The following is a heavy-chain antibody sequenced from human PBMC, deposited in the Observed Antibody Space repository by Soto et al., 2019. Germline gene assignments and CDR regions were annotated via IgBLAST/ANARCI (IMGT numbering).Heavy chain of an antibody. V-gene: IGHV3-7*01. Sequence: PGGSLRLSCAASGFTFSSYWMSWVRQAPGKGLEWVANIKQDGSEKYYVDSVKGRFTISRDNAKNSLYLQMNSLRAEDTAVYYWARDLNYDFSDYWGQGTLVTVSS. D-gene: IGHD3-3*01. CDR2: IKQDGSEK. J-gene: IGHJ4*02. CDR3: ARDLNYDFSDY. CDR1: GFTFSSYW.